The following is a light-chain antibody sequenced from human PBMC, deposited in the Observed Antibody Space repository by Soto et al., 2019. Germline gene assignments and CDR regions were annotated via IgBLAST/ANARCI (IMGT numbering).Light chain of an antibody. CDR3: SSYTSSSTYV. J-gene: IGLJ1*01. CDR2: EVN. CDR1: SSDVGGYDH. Sequence: QSVLTQPASVSGSDGQSITISCTGTSSDVGGYDHVSWYQQRPGKAPKLMIYEVNNRPSGVSNRFSGSKSGNTASLTISGLQGDDEGDYYCSSYTSSSTYVFGTGTKVTVL. V-gene: IGLV2-14*01.